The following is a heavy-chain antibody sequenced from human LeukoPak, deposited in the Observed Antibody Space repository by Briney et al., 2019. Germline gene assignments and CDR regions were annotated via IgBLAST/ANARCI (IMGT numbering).Heavy chain of an antibody. CDR1: GFTFRNFA. CDR2: LSHGGMRT. D-gene: IGHD1-26*01. Sequence: PGGSLRLSCAASGFTFRNFAMSWVRQAPGKGLEWVSGLSHGGMRTFYAASVKGRFTISRDDSNSTLFLQMDNLRVEDTATYYCAKDIELFMSWGQGTLVIVSS. CDR3: AKDIELFMS. V-gene: IGHV3-23*01. J-gene: IGHJ5*02.